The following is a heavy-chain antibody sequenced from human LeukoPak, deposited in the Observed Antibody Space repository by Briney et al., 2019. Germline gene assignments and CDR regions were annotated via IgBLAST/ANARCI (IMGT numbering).Heavy chain of an antibody. CDR3: ARMGGYSGYATH. CDR1: GGSISTYY. J-gene: IGHJ4*02. CDR2: IHYSGTT. Sequence: SETLSLTCAVSGGSISTYYWSWIRQPPGKGLEWVGYIHYSGTTNHNPSLKNRVTISIDTYKIQFSLNRLTVTATDTAVYYCARMGGYSGYATHWGQGTLVTVSS. D-gene: IGHD5-12*01. V-gene: IGHV4-59*08.